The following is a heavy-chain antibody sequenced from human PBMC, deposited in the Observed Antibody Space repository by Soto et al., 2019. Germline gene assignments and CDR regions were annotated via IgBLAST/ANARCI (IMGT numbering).Heavy chain of an antibody. CDR3: ARALVGASSGEFDS. J-gene: IGHJ4*02. V-gene: IGHV1-69*08. D-gene: IGHD6-19*01. CDR2: IIPVLGTT. CDR1: GGTFSTYA. Sequence: QVQLVQSGAEVKEPVSSVKVSCRASGGTFSTYAVSWVRQAPGQGPEWMGRIIPVLGTTNYAQRFQGRITISAYKCTSSAYMELSRLRSEDTAIYYCARALVGASSGEFDSWGQGTLVTVSS.